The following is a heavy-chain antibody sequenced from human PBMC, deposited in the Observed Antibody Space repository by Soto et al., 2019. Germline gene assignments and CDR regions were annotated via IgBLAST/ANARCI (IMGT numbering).Heavy chain of an antibody. CDR1: GYSFTNYW. Sequence: EVQLVQSGAEVKKPGESLKISCKASGYSFTNYWIGWVRQMPGKGLEWMGIIYPGDSDTRYSPSLQGQVTISADKSISPAYLQWSSLEASDTATYYCAKRGVICGGGRCHHDGFDIWGQGTMVTVSS. V-gene: IGHV5-51*03. D-gene: IGHD2-15*01. CDR3: AKRGVICGGGRCHHDGFDI. CDR2: IYPGDSDT. J-gene: IGHJ3*02.